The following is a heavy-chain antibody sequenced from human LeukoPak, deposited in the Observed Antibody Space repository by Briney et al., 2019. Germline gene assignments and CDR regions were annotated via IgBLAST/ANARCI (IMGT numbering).Heavy chain of an antibody. CDR3: ARVPDCSGGSCYSDYYYYGMDV. V-gene: IGHV1-69*05. J-gene: IGHJ6*02. Sequence: GASVKVSCKASGGTFSSYAISWVRQAPGQGLEWMGGIIPIFGTANYAQKFQGRVTMTRNTSISTAYMELSSLRSEDTAVYYCARVPDCSGGSCYSDYYYYGMDVWGQGTTVTVSS. CDR1: GGTFSSYA. D-gene: IGHD2-15*01. CDR2: IIPIFGTA.